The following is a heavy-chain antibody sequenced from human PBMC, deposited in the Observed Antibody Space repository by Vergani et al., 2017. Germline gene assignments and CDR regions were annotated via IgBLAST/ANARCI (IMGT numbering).Heavy chain of an antibody. V-gene: IGHV3-48*01. Sequence: EVQLVESGGGLVQPGGSLRLSCAASGFTFSSYSMNWVRQAPGKGLEWVSYISSSSSTIYYADSVKGRFTISRDNAKNSLYLQMNSLRAEDTAVYYCARDSIAARFLARRYDAFDIWGQGTMVTVSS. D-gene: IGHD6-6*01. J-gene: IGHJ3*02. CDR3: ARDSIAARFLARRYDAFDI. CDR2: ISSSSSTI. CDR1: GFTFSSYS.